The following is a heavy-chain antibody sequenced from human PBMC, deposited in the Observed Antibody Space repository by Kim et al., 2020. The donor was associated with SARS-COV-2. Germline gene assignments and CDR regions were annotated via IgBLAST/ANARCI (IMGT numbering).Heavy chain of an antibody. CDR2: ISAYNGNT. D-gene: IGHD3-16*02. CDR1: GYTFTSYG. Sequence: ASVKVSCKASGYTFTSYGISWVRQAPGQGLEWMGWISAYNGNTNYAQKLQGRVPMTTDTSTSTASMELRSLRSDDTAVYYCARDRVISAGDYYYYYGMDVWGRGTTATVSS. V-gene: IGHV1-18*01. CDR3: ARDRVISAGDYYYYYGMDV. J-gene: IGHJ6*02.